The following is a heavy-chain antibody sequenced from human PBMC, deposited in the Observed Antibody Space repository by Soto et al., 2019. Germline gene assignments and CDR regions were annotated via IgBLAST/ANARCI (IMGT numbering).Heavy chain of an antibody. V-gene: IGHV4-39*01. J-gene: IGHJ4*02. Sequence: PSETLSLTCTFSCGSIISSSYYWGWIRQPPGKGLEWIGSIYYSGSTYYNPSLKSRVTISVDTSKNQFSLKLSSVTAADTAVYYCARHPGKRWLQFGVFDYWGQGTLVTVSS. CDR1: CGSIISSSYY. D-gene: IGHD5-12*01. CDR2: IYYSGST. CDR3: ARHPGKRWLQFGVFDY.